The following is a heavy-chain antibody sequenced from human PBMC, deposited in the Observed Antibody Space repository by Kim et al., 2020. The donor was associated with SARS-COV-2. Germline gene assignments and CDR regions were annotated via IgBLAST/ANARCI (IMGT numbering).Heavy chain of an antibody. V-gene: IGHV5-10-1*01. D-gene: IGHD1-1*01. CDR1: GYGFTSYW. CDR3: ARLAAPYNDMGWFDP. CDR2: IDPSDSYT. J-gene: IGHJ5*02. Sequence: GESLKISCKGSGYGFTSYWINWVRQMPGKGLEWMGRIDPSDSYTNYSPSFQGHVTISADKSISTAYLQWSSLKASDTAMYYCARLAAPYNDMGWFDPWGQGTLVTVSS.